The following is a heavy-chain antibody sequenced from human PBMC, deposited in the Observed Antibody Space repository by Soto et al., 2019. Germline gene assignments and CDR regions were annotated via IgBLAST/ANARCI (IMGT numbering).Heavy chain of an antibody. J-gene: IGHJ4*02. Sequence: ASVKVSCKASGYTFTSYAMHWVRQAPGQRLEWMGWINAGNGNTKYSQKFQGRVTMTRDTSTSTVYMELSSLRSEDTAVYYCAREDRFYDFWSGYLGYWGQGTLVTVSS. CDR1: GYTFTSYA. V-gene: IGHV1-3*01. CDR3: AREDRFYDFWSGYLGY. D-gene: IGHD3-3*01. CDR2: INAGNGNT.